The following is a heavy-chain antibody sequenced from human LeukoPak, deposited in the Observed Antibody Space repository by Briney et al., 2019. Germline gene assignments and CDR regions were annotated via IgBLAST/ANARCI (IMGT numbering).Heavy chain of an antibody. Sequence: PGGSLRLSCAASGFTFSSHAMHWVRQAPGKGLEFVSAISSSGGSTYYANSVKGRFTISRDNSKNTLYLQMGSLRAEDMAVYYCASIAVAGTGYWGQGTLVTVSS. J-gene: IGHJ4*02. CDR3: ASIAVAGTGY. D-gene: IGHD6-19*01. CDR1: GFTFSSHA. CDR2: ISSSGGST. V-gene: IGHV3-64*01.